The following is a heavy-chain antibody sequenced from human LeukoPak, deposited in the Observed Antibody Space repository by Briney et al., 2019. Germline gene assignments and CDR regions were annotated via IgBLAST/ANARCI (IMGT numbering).Heavy chain of an antibody. D-gene: IGHD2-15*01. Sequence: GGSLRLSCATSGFSFSSYAMSWVRQAPGKGLEWVSAMSSSDDGRCYAASVRGRLTISRDTSRSTLYLQMNSLRAEDAAVYYCAKAPVTSCRGAFCYPFDYWGQGTLVTVSS. CDR1: GFSFSSYA. J-gene: IGHJ4*02. V-gene: IGHV3-23*01. CDR2: MSSSDDGR. CDR3: AKAPVTSCRGAFCYPFDY.